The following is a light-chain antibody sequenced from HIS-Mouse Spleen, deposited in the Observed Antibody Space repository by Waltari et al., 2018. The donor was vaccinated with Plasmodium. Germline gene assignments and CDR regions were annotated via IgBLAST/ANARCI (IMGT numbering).Light chain of an antibody. V-gene: IGKV1-39*01. CDR2: AAS. CDR1: QDISNY. CDR3: QQSYSTWT. Sequence: DIQMTQSPSSLSASVGDRVTITCQASQDISNYLNWYQQKPGKAPKLLIYAASSLQSGVPSRFSGSGSGTDFTLTISSLQPEYFATYYCQQSYSTWTFGQGTKVEIK. J-gene: IGKJ1*01.